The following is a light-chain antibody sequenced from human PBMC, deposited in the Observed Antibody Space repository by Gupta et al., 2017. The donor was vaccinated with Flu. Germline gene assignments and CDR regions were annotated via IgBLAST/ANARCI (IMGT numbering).Light chain of an antibody. CDR1: SSNIGNNY. CDR3: GAWDSRYSVYV. CDR2: KNN. J-gene: IGLJ3*02. Sequence: VTISCSGSSSNIGNNYVYWYQQLPGTAPKLLIYKNNKRPSGVPDRFSGSKPGTSATLGITGLRTEDEADYHCGAWDSRYSVYVFGGGTKLTVL. V-gene: IGLV1-51*02.